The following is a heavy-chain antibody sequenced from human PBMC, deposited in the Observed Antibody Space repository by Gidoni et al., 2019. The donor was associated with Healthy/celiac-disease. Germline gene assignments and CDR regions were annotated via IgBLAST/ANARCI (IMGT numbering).Heavy chain of an antibody. Sequence: QVQLQQWGAGLLKPSETLSLTCAVYVGSFSGYYWSWIRQPPGKGLEWIGEINHSGSTNYNPSLKSRVTISVDTSKNQFSLKLSSVTAADTAVDYCARRGSSSSWFDPWGQGTLVTVSS. V-gene: IGHV4-34*01. CDR1: VGSFSGYY. D-gene: IGHD6-6*01. J-gene: IGHJ5*02. CDR3: ARRGSSSSWFDP. CDR2: INHSGST.